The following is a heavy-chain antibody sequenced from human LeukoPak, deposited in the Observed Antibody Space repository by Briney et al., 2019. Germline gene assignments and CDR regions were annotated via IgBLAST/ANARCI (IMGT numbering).Heavy chain of an antibody. CDR3: ASCRGYYYMDV. CDR1: GFTFSSYW. CDR2: IKQDGSEK. Sequence: PGGSLRLSCAASGFTFSSYWMSWVRQAPGKGLEWVANIKQDGSEKYYVDSVKGRLTISRDNAKNSLYLQMNSLRAEDTAVYYCASCRGYYYMDVWGKGTTVTVSS. J-gene: IGHJ6*03. V-gene: IGHV3-7*01.